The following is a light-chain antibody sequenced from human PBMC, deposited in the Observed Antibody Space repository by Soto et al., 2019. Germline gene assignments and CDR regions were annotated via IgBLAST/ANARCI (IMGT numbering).Light chain of an antibody. Sequence: DIVMTQSPNSLAVSLGERATITCRASQSVLFTSNNKNFLGWYQQKPGQPPKLLIYWASTRASGVPDRFSGSGSGTDFTLTISSLQPEDFATYYCQQSYSTLFWTFGQGTKVEIK. CDR3: QQSYSTLFWT. CDR1: QSVLFTSNNKNF. J-gene: IGKJ1*01. V-gene: IGKV4-1*01. CDR2: WAS.